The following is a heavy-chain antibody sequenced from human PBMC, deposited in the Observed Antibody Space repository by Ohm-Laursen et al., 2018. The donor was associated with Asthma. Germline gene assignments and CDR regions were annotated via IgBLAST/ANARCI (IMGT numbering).Heavy chain of an antibody. CDR3: ARRDFSGGDPSAAFDI. CDR1: GFIFSNYG. V-gene: IGHV3-33*01. J-gene: IGHJ3*02. CDR2: IWYDGSNK. Sequence: SLRLSCTASGFIFSNYGMHWVRQAPGKGLEWVAVIWYDGSNKYYGDSVKGRFTISRDNSKNTVYLQMNSLRAEDTAVYYCARRDFSGGDPSAAFDIWGQGTMVTVSS. D-gene: IGHD2-21*02.